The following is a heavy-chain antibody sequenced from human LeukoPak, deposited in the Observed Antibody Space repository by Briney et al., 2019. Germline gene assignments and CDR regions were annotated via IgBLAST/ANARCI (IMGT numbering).Heavy chain of an antibody. CDR3: AKGTDTPGCFGS. J-gene: IGHJ4*02. CDR2: ITGSGSST. Sequence: GGSLRLSCAASGFTFGNYAMHWVRQAPGKGLEWVSGITGSGSSTYYADSVKGRFTISRDNSKNTPYLQMTSLKDDDMAIYYCAKGTDTPGCFGSWGRGTPVIVSS. CDR1: GFTFGNYA. V-gene: IGHV3-23*01. D-gene: IGHD6-19*01.